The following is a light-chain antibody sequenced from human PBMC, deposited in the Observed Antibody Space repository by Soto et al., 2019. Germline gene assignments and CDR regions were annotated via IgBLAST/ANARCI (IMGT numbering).Light chain of an antibody. Sequence: EIVLTQSPVILSLSPGERATLSCRSSQSVSSNYLAWYQQKPGQAPRLLIYGASTRATGIPDRFSGSGSGTDFTLTISRLEPEDSAVYYCQQYGSSPTWTFGQGTKVDIK. CDR2: GAS. CDR1: QSVSSNY. CDR3: QQYGSSPTWT. J-gene: IGKJ1*01. V-gene: IGKV3-20*01.